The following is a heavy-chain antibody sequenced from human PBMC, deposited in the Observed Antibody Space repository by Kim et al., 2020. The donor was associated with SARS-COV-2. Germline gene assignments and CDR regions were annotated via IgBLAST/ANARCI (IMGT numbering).Heavy chain of an antibody. CDR3: ARRPAVARIDY. J-gene: IGHJ4*02. CDR2: T. V-gene: IGHV4-39*01. D-gene: IGHD6-19*01. Sequence: TADDPPHRSRVTISVDTSKNQFSLSVNSVTAADTAVYYCARRPAVARIDYWGQGTLVTVSS.